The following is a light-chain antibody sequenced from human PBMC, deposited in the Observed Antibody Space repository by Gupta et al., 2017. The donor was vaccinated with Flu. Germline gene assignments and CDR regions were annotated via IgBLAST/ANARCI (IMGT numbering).Light chain of an antibody. V-gene: IGKV3-20*01. Sequence: EIVLTQSPGTLSLSPGERATLYCRASQSVSSSYLACYQQKPGQAPRLLIYGASSRATGIPDRFSGSWSGTDFTLTISRLDPEDFAVYYCQQYGSSPGTFGPGTKVEIK. CDR1: QSVSSSY. CDR3: QQYGSSPGT. CDR2: GAS. J-gene: IGKJ3*01.